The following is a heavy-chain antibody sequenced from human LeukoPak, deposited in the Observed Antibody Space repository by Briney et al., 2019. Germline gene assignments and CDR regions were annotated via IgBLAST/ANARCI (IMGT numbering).Heavy chain of an antibody. J-gene: IGHJ4*02. CDR2: INPNGGGT. V-gene: IGHV1-2*02. Sequence: GASVKVSCKASGYTFTGYYMHWVRQAPGQGLEWMGWINPNGGGTNYAQKFQGRVTITADESTSTAYMELSSLRSEDTAVYYCARDPNGYGQEDYWGQGTLVTVSS. D-gene: IGHD5-12*01. CDR3: ARDPNGYGQEDY. CDR1: GYTFTGYY.